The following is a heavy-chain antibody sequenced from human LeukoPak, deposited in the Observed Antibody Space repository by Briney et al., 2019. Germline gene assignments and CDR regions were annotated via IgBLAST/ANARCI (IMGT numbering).Heavy chain of an antibody. D-gene: IGHD2-15*01. CDR2: INWDGGAY. V-gene: IGHV3-20*04. J-gene: IGHJ4*02. Sequence: GGSLRLSCRDSGSTFDDYGMTWVRQAPGKGLEGVSGINWDGGAYNYGASVKGRFIISRDNAKNSLYLEMNSLRVEDTAVYFCARDLSSSWYSLAYWGQGILVTVSS. CDR1: GSTFDDYG. CDR3: ARDLSSSWYSLAY.